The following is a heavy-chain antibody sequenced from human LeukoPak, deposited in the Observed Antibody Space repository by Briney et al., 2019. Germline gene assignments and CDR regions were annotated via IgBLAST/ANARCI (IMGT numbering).Heavy chain of an antibody. Sequence: GGSLRLSCAASGFTFSDYYMSWIRQAPGKGLEWVSYISSSGSTIYYADSVKGRFTISRDKAKNSLYLQMNSLSAEDTAVYYCARDRCSGGGCYFYYMDVWGKGTTVAISS. J-gene: IGHJ6*03. V-gene: IGHV3-11*01. CDR2: ISSSGSTI. CDR1: GFTFSDYY. CDR3: ARDRCSGGGCYFYYMDV. D-gene: IGHD2-15*01.